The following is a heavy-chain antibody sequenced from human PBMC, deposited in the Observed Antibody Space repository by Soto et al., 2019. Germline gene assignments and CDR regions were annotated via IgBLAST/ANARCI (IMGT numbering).Heavy chain of an antibody. CDR2: ISGSGGNT. D-gene: IGHD3-3*01. V-gene: IGHV3-23*01. CDR3: AKTYDFWSGYYLTLSFDY. Sequence: GGSLRLSCAASGFTFSSYAMSWVRQAPGKGLEWVSAISGSGGNTYYADSVKGRFTISRDNSKNTLYLQMNSLRAEDTAVYYCAKTYDFWSGYYLTLSFDYWGQGTLVTVS. CDR1: GFTFSSYA. J-gene: IGHJ4*02.